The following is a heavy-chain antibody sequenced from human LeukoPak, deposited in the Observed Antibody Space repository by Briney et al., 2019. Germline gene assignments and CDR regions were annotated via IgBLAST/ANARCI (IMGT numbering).Heavy chain of an antibody. CDR2: IYISGST. V-gene: IGHV4-4*07. CDR1: GGSISSYY. J-gene: IGHJ5*02. CDR3: ARADTRGRWFDP. Sequence: SETLSLTCTVSGGSISSYYWSWIRQPAGKGLEWIGRIYISGSTNSNTSLKSRVTMSVDTTKNQYSLKLSSVTAADTVVYYWARADTRGRWFDPWGQGTLVTVSS.